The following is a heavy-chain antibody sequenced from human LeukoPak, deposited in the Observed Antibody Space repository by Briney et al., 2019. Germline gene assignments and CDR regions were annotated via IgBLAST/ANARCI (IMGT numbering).Heavy chain of an antibody. J-gene: IGHJ3*02. CDR3: ARDPAVAGSSYDASDI. CDR1: GGSISSYY. D-gene: IGHD6-19*01. CDR2: IYYSGST. Sequence: PSETLSLTCTVSGGSISSYYWSWIRQPPGKGLEGIGYIYYSGSTNYNPSLKSRVTISVDTSKNQFSLKLSSVTAADTAVYYRARDPAVAGSSYDASDIWGQGTMVTVSS. V-gene: IGHV4-59*01.